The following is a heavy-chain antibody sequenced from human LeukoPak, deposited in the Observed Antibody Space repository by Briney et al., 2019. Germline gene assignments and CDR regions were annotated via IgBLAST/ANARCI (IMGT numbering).Heavy chain of an antibody. CDR2: IYYSGST. CDR1: GGSISTYY. D-gene: IGHD5-18*01. CDR3: ARHQPWGTAMGPVMDV. Sequence: SETLSLTCTVSGGSISTYYWSWIRQPPGKGLEWIGYIYYSGSTNHNPSLKSRVTISVDTSKNQFSLKLSSVTAADTAVYYCARHQPWGTAMGPVMDVWGQGTTVTVSS. J-gene: IGHJ6*02. V-gene: IGHV4-59*08.